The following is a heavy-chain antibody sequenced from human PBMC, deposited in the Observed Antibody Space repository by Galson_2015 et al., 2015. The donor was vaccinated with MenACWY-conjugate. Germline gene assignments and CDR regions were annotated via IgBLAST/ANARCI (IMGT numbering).Heavy chain of an antibody. Sequence: QSGAEVKKPGESLEISCKGSGYNFITYWIGWVRQMPGKGLEWVGLISPIDSKTRYSPAFEGHVTISADNSITTAYLQWNSLQASDTAMYFCARHPPGGRGMDVWGQGTTVTVSS. CDR2: ISPIDSKT. D-gene: IGHD1-26*01. V-gene: IGHV5-51*01. J-gene: IGHJ6*02. CDR3: ARHPPGGRGMDV. CDR1: GYNFITYW.